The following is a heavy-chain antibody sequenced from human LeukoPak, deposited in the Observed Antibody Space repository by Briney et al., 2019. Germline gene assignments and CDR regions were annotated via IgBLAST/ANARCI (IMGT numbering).Heavy chain of an antibody. CDR2: IHYSGST. V-gene: IGHV4-59*01. CDR3: ARFNRAYGSGSQYSSDY. D-gene: IGHD3-10*01. Sequence: SETLSLTCTVSGGSISSYYWSWIRQPPGKGLELIGYIHYSGSTNYNPSLKSRVTISVDTSKNQFSLKLSSVTAADTAVYYCARFNRAYGSGSQYSSDYWGQGTLVTVSS. J-gene: IGHJ4*02. CDR1: GGSISSYY.